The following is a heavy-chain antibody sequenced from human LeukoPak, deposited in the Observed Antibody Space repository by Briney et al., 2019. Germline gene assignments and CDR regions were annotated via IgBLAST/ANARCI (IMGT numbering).Heavy chain of an antibody. CDR1: GFNFRSTY. Sequence: GGSLRLSCTASGFNFRSTYMSWVRQAPGKGLEWVSIIYSGGNTYYADSVKGRFTISRDNSKNTLYLQMNSLRAEDTAVYYCARVGPITIFGVVIVDWFDPWGQGTLVTVSS. CDR3: ARVGPITIFGVVIVDWFDP. J-gene: IGHJ5*02. CDR2: IYSGGNT. V-gene: IGHV3-66*01. D-gene: IGHD3-3*01.